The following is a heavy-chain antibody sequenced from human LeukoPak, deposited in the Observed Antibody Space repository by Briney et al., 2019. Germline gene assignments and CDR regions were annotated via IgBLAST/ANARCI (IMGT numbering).Heavy chain of an antibody. CDR3: AKAGDIVVVPAATGGYFDY. CDR2: ISYDGSNK. Sequence: PGRSLRLSCAASGFTFSSYGMHWVRQAPGKGLEWVAVISYDGSNKYYADSVKGRFTISRDNSKNTLYLQMNSLRAEDTAVYYCAKAGDIVVVPAATGGYFDYWGQGTLVTVSS. J-gene: IGHJ4*02. V-gene: IGHV3-30*18. D-gene: IGHD2-2*01. CDR1: GFTFSSYG.